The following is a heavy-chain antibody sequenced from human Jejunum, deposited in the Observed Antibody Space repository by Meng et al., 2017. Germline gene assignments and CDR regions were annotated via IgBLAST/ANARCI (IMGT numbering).Heavy chain of an antibody. V-gene: IGHV4-4*02. CDR2: ISRSGRA. CDR1: GGSVSTTDL. D-gene: IGHD1/OR15-1a*01. Sequence: QESGPGLVRPSGTLSLTRAVSGGSVSTTDLWRWVRQPPGKGLEWIGEISRSGRANYNPSLKGRVTISLDRSMNLFSLKLDSVTAADAAVYYCARDPRTNWASRFFDNWGQGTLVTVSS. CDR3: ARDPRTNWASRFFDN. J-gene: IGHJ4*02.